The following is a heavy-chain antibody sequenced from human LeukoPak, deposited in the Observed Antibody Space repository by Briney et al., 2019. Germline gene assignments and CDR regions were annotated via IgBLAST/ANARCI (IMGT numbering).Heavy chain of an antibody. CDR1: GFTFSTYS. CDR2: ISSSSSII. D-gene: IGHD3-22*01. J-gene: IGHJ4*02. Sequence: GGSLRLSCAASGFTFSTYSMNWVRQAPGKGLEWVSYISSSSSIIYYADSVKGRFTISRDNAKNSLYLQMNSLRAEDTAVYYCARDLYRIVVVPHYFDYWGQGTLVTVSS. CDR3: ARDLYRIVVVPHYFDY. V-gene: IGHV3-48*01.